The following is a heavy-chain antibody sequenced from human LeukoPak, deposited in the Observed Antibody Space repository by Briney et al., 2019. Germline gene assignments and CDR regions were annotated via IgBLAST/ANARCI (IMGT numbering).Heavy chain of an antibody. V-gene: IGHV4-4*09. Sequence: SETLSLTCTVSGGSISSYYWSWIRQPPGKGLEWIGYIYTSGSTNYNPSLKSRVTISVDTSKNQFSLKLSSVTAADTAVYYCASSESGNYSDAFDIWGQGTMVTVSS. CDR1: GGSISSYY. CDR2: IYTSGST. CDR3: ASSESGNYSDAFDI. D-gene: IGHD1-26*01. J-gene: IGHJ3*02.